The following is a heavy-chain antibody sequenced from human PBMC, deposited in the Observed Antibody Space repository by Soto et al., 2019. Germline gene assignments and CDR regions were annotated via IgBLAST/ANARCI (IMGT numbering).Heavy chain of an antibody. D-gene: IGHD3-22*01. J-gene: IGHJ1*01. Sequence: QVELVQSGGGVVQPGRSLRLSCAASGFSFSSYAMHWVRLAPGKGLEWLAVVSSDGRNKYYADSLKGRFTISRDNPKNTLFLQMNSLTDEDTADYYCARDSNYYDLSTRYFQHWGQGSLVIVSS. V-gene: IGHV3-30-3*01. CDR1: GFSFSSYA. CDR3: ARDSNYYDLSTRYFQH. CDR2: VSSDGRNK.